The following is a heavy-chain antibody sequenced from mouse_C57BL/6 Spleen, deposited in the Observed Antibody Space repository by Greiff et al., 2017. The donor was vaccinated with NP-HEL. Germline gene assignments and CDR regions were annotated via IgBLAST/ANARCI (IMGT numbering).Heavy chain of an antibody. CDR1: GFTFSDYY. V-gene: IGHV5-16*01. CDR2: INYDGSST. J-gene: IGHJ2*01. Sequence: EVQVVESEGGLVQPGSSMKLSCTASGFTFSDYYMAWVRQVPEKGLEWVANINYDGSSTYYLDSLKSRFIISRDNAKNILYLQMSSLKSEDTATYYCARGYSFDYWGQGTTLTVSS. CDR3: ARGYSFDY.